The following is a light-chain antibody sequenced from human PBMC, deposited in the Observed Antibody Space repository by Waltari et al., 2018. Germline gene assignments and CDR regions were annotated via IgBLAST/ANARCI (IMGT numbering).Light chain of an antibody. V-gene: IGLV3-19*01. CDR3: NSRDGSGTHMGNV. CDR2: GRN. CDR1: PLRKFS. Sequence: SSELTQDPAVSVALGQTVPITCQGNPLRKFSPPWYQQKPGQAPVIFISGRNNRPSGIPDRFSASSSGKIASLTISGAQAEDEADYYCNSRDGSGTHMGNVFGPGTKVTVL. J-gene: IGLJ1*01.